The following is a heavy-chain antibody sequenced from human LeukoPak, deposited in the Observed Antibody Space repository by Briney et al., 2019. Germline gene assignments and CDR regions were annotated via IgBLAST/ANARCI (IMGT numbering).Heavy chain of an antibody. Sequence: SETLSLTCTVSGGSISGYFWSWIRQPAGKGLEWIGRIHDNGDSNHNPSLKSRITMALDTSRSQVSLKLTSVTAADTAVYYCARGFGVVPAAKTTSWFDPWGQGTLVTVSS. CDR3: ARGFGVVPAAKTTSWFDP. D-gene: IGHD2-2*01. CDR1: GGSISGYF. V-gene: IGHV4-4*07. J-gene: IGHJ5*02. CDR2: IHDNGDS.